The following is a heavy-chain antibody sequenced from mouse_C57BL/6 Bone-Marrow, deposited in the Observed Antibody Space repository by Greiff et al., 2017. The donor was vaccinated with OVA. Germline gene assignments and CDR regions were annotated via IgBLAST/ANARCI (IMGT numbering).Heavy chain of an antibody. CDR2: IYPGSGNT. J-gene: IGHJ2*01. V-gene: IGHV1-76*01. CDR3: ARRGDVGHYFDY. Sequence: QVQLQQSGAELVRPGASVKLSCKASGYTFTDYYINWVKQRPGQGLEWIARIYPGSGNTYYNEKFKGKATLTAEKSSSTAYMQLSSLTSEDSAVYFCARRGDVGHYFDYWGQGTTLTVSS. CDR1: GYTFTDYY. D-gene: IGHD3-3*01.